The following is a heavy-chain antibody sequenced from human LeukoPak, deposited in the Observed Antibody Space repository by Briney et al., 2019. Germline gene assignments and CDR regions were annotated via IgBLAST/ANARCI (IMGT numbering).Heavy chain of an antibody. Sequence: SETLSLTCTVSGGSISSSSYYWSWIRQHPGKGLEWIGYIYYSGSTYYNPSLKSRVTISVDTSKNQFSLKLSSVTAADTAVYYCASKTLYGSGSFTFDYWGQGTLVTVSS. D-gene: IGHD3-10*01. CDR1: GGSISSSSYY. CDR2: IYYSGST. J-gene: IGHJ4*02. V-gene: IGHV4-31*03. CDR3: ASKTLYGSGSFTFDY.